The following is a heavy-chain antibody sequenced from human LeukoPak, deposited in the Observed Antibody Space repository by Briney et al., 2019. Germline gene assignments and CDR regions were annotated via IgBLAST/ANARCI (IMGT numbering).Heavy chain of an antibody. Sequence: PGGSLRLSCAASGFTFSSYSMHWVRQAPGKGLEWVAVIWYDGSNKYYADSVKGRFTISRDNSKNTLYLQMNSLRAEDTAVYYCARSYPGYYYDSSGYSPFDYWGQGTLVTVSS. CDR3: ARSYPGYYYDSSGYSPFDY. J-gene: IGHJ4*02. V-gene: IGHV3-33*08. CDR2: IWYDGSNK. D-gene: IGHD3-22*01. CDR1: GFTFSSYS.